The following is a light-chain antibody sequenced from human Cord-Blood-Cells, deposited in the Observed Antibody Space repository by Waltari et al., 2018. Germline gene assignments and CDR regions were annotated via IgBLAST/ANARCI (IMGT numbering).Light chain of an antibody. J-gene: IGKJ2*01. CDR3: QQSYSTPPYT. CDR1: QSIRSY. Sequence: DIQMTQTTSSPSASVGDRVTITCRASQSIRSYLNWYQQKPGKAPKLLIYAASSLQSGVPSRFSGGGSGTDFTLTISSLQPEDVATYYCQQSYSTPPYTFGQGTKLEIK. V-gene: IGKV1-39*01. CDR2: AAS.